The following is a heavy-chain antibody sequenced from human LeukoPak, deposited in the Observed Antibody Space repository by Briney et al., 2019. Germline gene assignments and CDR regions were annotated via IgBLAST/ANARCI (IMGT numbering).Heavy chain of an antibody. CDR2: INPNSGGT. J-gene: IGHJ4*02. CDR3: AREVNSGYDLERYFDY. Sequence: GASVKVSCKASGYTFTGYYMHWVRQAPGQGLEWMGWINPNSGGTNYAQKFQGRVTMTRDTSISTAYMELSRLRSDDTAVYYCAREVNSGYDLERYFDYGGQGTLVTVS. D-gene: IGHD5-12*01. V-gene: IGHV1-2*02. CDR1: GYTFTGYY.